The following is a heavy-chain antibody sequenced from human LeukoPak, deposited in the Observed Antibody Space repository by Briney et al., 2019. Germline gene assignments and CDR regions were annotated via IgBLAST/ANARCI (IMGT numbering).Heavy chain of an antibody. D-gene: IGHD1-14*01. CDR1: GGSISSYY. Sequence: KPSETLSLTCTVSGGSISSYYWSWIRQPPGKGLEWIGYIYYSGSTNYNPSLKSRVTISVDTSKNQFSLKLSSVTAADTAVYYCARLLGSRTPDYWGQGTLVTVSS. V-gene: IGHV4-59*01. J-gene: IGHJ4*02. CDR2: IYYSGST. CDR3: ARLLGSRTPDY.